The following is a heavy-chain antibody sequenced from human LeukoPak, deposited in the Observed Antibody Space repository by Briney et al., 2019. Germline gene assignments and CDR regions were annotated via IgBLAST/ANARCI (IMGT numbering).Heavy chain of an antibody. D-gene: IGHD3-10*01. CDR3: AKDVLFDGSGSPDY. J-gene: IGHJ4*02. Sequence: GGSLRLSCAASGFTFSSYGMSWVRQAPGKGLEWVSAISGSGGSTYYADSVKGRLTISRDNSKNTLYLQMNSLRAEDTAVYYCAKDVLFDGSGSPDYWGQGTLVTVSS. CDR1: GFTFSSYG. CDR2: ISGSGGST. V-gene: IGHV3-23*01.